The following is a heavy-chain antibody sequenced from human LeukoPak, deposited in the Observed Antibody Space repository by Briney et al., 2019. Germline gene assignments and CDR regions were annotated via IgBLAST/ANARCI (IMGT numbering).Heavy chain of an antibody. CDR2: IWYDGSNK. J-gene: IGHJ6*02. D-gene: IGHD5-24*01. V-gene: IGHV3-33*01. Sequence: AGRSLRLSCAASGFTFSSYGMHWVRQAPGKGLEWVAVIWYDGSNKYYADSVKGRFTISRDNSKNTLYLQMNSLRAEDTAVYYCARDRGRDGYNRPSIYYYYYYGMDVWGQGTTVTVSS. CDR3: ARDRGRDGYNRPSIYYYYYYGMDV. CDR1: GFTFSSYG.